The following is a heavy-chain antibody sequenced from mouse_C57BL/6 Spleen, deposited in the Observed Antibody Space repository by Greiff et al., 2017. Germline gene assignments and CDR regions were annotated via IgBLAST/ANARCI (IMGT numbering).Heavy chain of an antibody. CDR2: INPNNGGT. J-gene: IGHJ2*01. CDR3: ARKSNPYYFDY. D-gene: IGHD2-5*01. V-gene: IGHV1-26*01. Sequence: VQLQQSGPELVKPGASVKISCKASGYTFTDYYMNWVKQSHGKSLEWIGDINPNNGGTSYNQKFKGKATLTVDKSSSTAYMELRSLTSEDSAVYYCARKSNPYYFDYWGQGTTLTVSS. CDR1: GYTFTDYY.